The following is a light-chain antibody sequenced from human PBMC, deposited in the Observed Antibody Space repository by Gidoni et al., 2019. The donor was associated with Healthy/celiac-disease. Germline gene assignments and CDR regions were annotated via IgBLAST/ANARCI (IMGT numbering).Light chain of an antibody. Sequence: EIVFTQSPAPLSLSPGERATLSCRSSQSVSSYLAWYQQKPGQAPRLLIYDASNRATGIPVRFSGSGSGTDFTLTISSLELEDFEVYYCQQRSNWLITFGQGTRVEIK. CDR2: DAS. CDR3: QQRSNWLIT. J-gene: IGKJ5*01. V-gene: IGKV3-11*01. CDR1: QSVSSY.